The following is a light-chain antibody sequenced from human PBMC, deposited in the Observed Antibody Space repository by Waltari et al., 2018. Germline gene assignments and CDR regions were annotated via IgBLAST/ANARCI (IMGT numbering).Light chain of an antibody. CDR1: NIGSES. CDR3: QVWDASSDHYV. Sequence: SYVLTQPPSVSVAPGQTARITCGGHNIGSESVHWYQQKPGQAPVLVVYDDSDRPSGIPGRFSGSNSGNTATLTISRVEAGDEADYYCQVWDASSDHYVFGTGTTVTVL. CDR2: DDS. J-gene: IGLJ1*01. V-gene: IGLV3-21*02.